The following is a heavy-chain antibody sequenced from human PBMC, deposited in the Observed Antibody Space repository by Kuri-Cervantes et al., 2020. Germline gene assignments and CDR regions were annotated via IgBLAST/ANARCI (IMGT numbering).Heavy chain of an antibody. CDR3: AHSGYSSSWYEIPFDY. CDR1: GFSLSTSGVG. V-gene: IGHV2-5*01. J-gene: IGHJ4*02. CDR2: IYWNDDK. D-gene: IGHD6-13*01. Sequence: SGPTLVKPTQTLTLTCTFSGFSLSTSGVGVGWIRQPPGKALEWLALIYWNDDKRYSPSLKSRLTITKDTSKNQVILTMTNMDPVDTATYYCAHSGYSSSWYEIPFDYWGQGTRVTVSS.